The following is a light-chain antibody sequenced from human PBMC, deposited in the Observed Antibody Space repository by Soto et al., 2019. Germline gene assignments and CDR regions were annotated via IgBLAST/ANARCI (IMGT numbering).Light chain of an antibody. J-gene: IGKJ5*01. Sequence: DIQMTQSPSSVSASVGDRVTITCRASQDILNYLAWYQQKPGKAPKLLIYAASSLQNGVPSRFSGSGSGTDFTLTISSLQPEDFASYYCQQSYDISPITFGQGTRLEI. CDR3: QQSYDISPIT. CDR2: AAS. V-gene: IGKV1-12*01. CDR1: QDILNY.